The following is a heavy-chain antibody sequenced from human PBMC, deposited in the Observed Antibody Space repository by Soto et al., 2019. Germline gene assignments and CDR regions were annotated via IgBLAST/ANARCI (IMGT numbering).Heavy chain of an antibody. J-gene: IGHJ4*02. CDR3: ARDGGYCSSTSCYPAYYFDY. CDR1: GFTLSTYR. CDR2: IRAGSSKK. Sequence: GGSLGLSCAASGFTLSTYRVNWVRQAPGKGLEWVAVIRAGSSKKYYADSVKGRFTISRDNSKNTLYLQMNSLRAEDTAVYYCARDGGYCSSTSCYPAYYFDYWGQGTLVTVSS. V-gene: IGHV3-33*08. D-gene: IGHD2-2*01.